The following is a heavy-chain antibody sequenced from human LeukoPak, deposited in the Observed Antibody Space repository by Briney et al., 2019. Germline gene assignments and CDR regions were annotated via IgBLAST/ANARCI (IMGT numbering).Heavy chain of an antibody. CDR3: TRVLLDSSGFCLFDH. Sequence: PGGSLRLSCAVSGFTFSSYWMNWVRQAPGKGLEWVTRISSGGSSTNYADSVKGRFTISRDNDRNTLYLQMNSLRAYDTAVYYCTRVLLDSSGFCLFDHWGQGTLVTVSS. CDR2: ISSGGSST. CDR1: GFTFSSYW. J-gene: IGHJ4*02. V-gene: IGHV3-74*01. D-gene: IGHD6-19*01.